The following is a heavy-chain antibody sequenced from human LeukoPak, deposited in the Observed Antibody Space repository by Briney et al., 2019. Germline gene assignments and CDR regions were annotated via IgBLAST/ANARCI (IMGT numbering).Heavy chain of an antibody. J-gene: IGHJ5*02. CDR1: GFTFSSYE. CDR3: ARDSVGASIPLNWFDP. D-gene: IGHD1-26*01. Sequence: GGSLRLSCAASGFTFSSYEMNWVRQAPGKGLVWVSRINSDGSSTSYADSVKGRFTISRDNAKNTLYLQMNSLRAEDTAVYYCARDSVGASIPLNWFDPWGQGTLVTVSS. V-gene: IGHV3-74*01. CDR2: INSDGSST.